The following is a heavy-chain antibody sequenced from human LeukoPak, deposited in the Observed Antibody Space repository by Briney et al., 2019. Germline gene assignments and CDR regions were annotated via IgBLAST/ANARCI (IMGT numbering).Heavy chain of an antibody. Sequence: GGSLRLSCAASGFTFSKYGMHWVRQAPGKGPEWLTFIQYDGNNKYYSDSVKGRFTISRDNSKNTLYLQMNSLRAEDTAVYYCAKGTYGSGTYGAHDYWGQGTLVTVSS. J-gene: IGHJ4*02. V-gene: IGHV3-30*02. CDR3: AKGTYGSGTYGAHDY. CDR2: IQYDGNNK. D-gene: IGHD3-10*01. CDR1: GFTFSKYG.